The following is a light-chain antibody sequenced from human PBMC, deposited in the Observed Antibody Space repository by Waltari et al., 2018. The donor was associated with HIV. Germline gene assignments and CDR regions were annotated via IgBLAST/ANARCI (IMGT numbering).Light chain of an antibody. V-gene: IGKV1-5*03. Sequence: DIQMTQSPSTLSASVVDRVTITCRASRNISDWLAWYQQKLGEAPNLLIYKASSLQSGVPFRFSGSGSGTEFTLTISSLQPGDFATYYCQQYNSYPITFGQGTRLEIK. J-gene: IGKJ5*01. CDR1: RNISDW. CDR3: QQYNSYPIT. CDR2: KAS.